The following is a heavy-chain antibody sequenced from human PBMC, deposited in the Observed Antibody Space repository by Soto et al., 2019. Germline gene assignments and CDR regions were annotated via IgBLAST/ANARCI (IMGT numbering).Heavy chain of an antibody. V-gene: IGHV1-18*04. CDR2: ISAYTGDS. D-gene: IGHD6-6*01. Sequence: VQLVQSGPEVKKPGASVKVSCKASGYTFTSFGITWVRQAPGQDLEWMGWISAYTGDSNYAPRLQGRVTMTTDTSTSTVYMELKNLKSDDTAVYYCARDQEYSTSGLYWFDLWGQGTLVTVSS. J-gene: IGHJ5*02. CDR3: ARDQEYSTSGLYWFDL. CDR1: GYTFTSFG.